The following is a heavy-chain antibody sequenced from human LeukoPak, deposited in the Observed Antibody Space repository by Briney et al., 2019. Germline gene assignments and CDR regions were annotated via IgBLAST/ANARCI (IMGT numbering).Heavy chain of an antibody. V-gene: IGHV1-2*02. Sequence: ASVKVSCKASGYPFTGYYLHWVRQAPGQGLEWMGWINPNSGFTNYAQKFQGRVTMTRDTSISTAYMELGRLRSDDTAVYYCARLADCSSSSCRSFDYWGQGTLVTVSS. D-gene: IGHD2-2*01. J-gene: IGHJ4*02. CDR1: GYPFTGYY. CDR3: ARLADCSSSSCRSFDY. CDR2: INPNSGFT.